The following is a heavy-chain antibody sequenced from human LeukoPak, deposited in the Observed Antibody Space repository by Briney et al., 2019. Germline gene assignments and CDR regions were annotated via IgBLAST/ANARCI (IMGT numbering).Heavy chain of an antibody. Sequence: PSETLSLTCTVSGGSISSYYWSWIRQPPGKGLEWIGYIYYSGSTNYNPSLKSRVTISVDTSKNQFSLKLSSVTAADTAVYYCARHDYGGNSAYGYWGQGTLVTVSS. CDR2: IYYSGST. J-gene: IGHJ4*02. CDR1: GGSISSYY. V-gene: IGHV4-59*08. CDR3: ARHDYGGNSAYGY. D-gene: IGHD4-23*01.